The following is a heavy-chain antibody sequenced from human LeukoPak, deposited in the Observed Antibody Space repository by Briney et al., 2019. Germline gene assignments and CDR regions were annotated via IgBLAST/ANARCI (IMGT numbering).Heavy chain of an antibody. V-gene: IGHV1-8*01. CDR1: GYTFTSYD. J-gene: IGHJ3*02. CDR3: ARSSRFLGAFDI. CDR2: MNPNSGNT. Sequence: GASVKVSCKASGYTFTSYDINWVRQATGQGLEWMGWMNPNSGNTGYAQKFQGRVTMTRNTSISTAYMELSSLRSEDTAVYYCARSSRFLGAFDIWGQGTMVTVSS. D-gene: IGHD7-27*01.